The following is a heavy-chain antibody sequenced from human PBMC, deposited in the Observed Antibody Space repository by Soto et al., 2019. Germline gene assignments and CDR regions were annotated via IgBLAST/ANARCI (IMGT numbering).Heavy chain of an antibody. CDR3: ARTAGYSSGWYCGSEYYFDY. Sequence: ASVKVSCKASGYTFTGYYMHWVRQAPGQGLEWMGWINPNSGGTNYAQKFQGRVTMTRDTSISTAYMELSRLRSDDTAVYYCARTAGYSSGWYCGSEYYFDYWGQGTLVTVSS. J-gene: IGHJ4*02. D-gene: IGHD6-19*01. CDR1: GYTFTGYY. V-gene: IGHV1-2*02. CDR2: INPNSGGT.